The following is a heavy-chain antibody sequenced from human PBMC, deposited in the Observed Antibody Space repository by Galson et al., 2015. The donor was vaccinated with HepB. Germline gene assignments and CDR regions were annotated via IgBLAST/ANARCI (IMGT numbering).Heavy chain of an antibody. CDR2: TNKNGGST. V-gene: IGHV3-23*01. Sequence: SLRLSCAASGFTFSNYAMSWVRQAPGKGLEWVSSTNKNGGSTYYADSVEGRFTISRDNSKNTLYLQMNSLRVEDTALYYCAKGVRTTFGIDASDIWGQGTLVIVSS. CDR3: AKGVRTTFGIDASDI. J-gene: IGHJ3*02. D-gene: IGHD3-16*01. CDR1: GFTFSNYA.